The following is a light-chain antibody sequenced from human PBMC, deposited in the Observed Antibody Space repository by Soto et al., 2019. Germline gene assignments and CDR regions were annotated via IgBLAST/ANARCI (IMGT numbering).Light chain of an antibody. J-gene: IGKJ5*01. CDR1: QDIRGA. V-gene: IGKV1-13*02. CDR2: DVS. Sequence: AIQLTQSPSSLSASVGDRVTITCRASQDIRGALAWYQQKPGKATKIMIYDVSTLESGVTSRFSGRSSGPDCPLTISSLPPVDFATYYCQQFNSYPITVGRGTRLELK. CDR3: QQFNSYPIT.